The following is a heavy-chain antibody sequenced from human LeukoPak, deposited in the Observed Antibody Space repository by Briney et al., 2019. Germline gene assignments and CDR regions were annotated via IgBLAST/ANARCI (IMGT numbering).Heavy chain of an antibody. CDR2: IYNGGNT. J-gene: IGHJ3*02. CDR1: GFTVSNNY. CDR3: AKGLGVAVDAFDI. D-gene: IGHD6-19*01. Sequence: QPGGSLRLSCAASGFTVSNNYMSWVRQAPGKGLEWVSVIYNGGNTYYADSVKGRFTISRDNSKNTLYLQMNSLRAEDTAVYYCAKGLGVAVDAFDIWGQGTMVTVSS. V-gene: IGHV3-53*05.